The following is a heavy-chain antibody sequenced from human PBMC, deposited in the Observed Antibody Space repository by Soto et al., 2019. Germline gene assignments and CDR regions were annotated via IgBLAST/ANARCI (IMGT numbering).Heavy chain of an antibody. CDR3: ARQSACATITDY. V-gene: IGHV5-10-1*01. CDR1: GYSFTSYW. Sequence: GESLKISCKGSGYSFTSYWISLVRQMPGKGLEWIWRIDPSDSYTNYSPSFQGHVTISADKSISNAYLQWSSLTASDTAMYYCARQSACATITDYWGQGTLVTVSS. CDR2: IDPSDSYT. J-gene: IGHJ4*02. D-gene: IGHD5-12*01.